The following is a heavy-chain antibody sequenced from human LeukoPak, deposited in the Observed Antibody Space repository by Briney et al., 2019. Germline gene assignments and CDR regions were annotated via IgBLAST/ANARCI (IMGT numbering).Heavy chain of an antibody. Sequence: GGSLRLTCAASGFTFSSYAMHWVRQAPGKGLEWVAVISYDGSNKYYADSVKGRFTISRDNAKNSVFLQLNSLRAEDTAVYYCARGKQLWLHYFDYWGQGARVTVSS. V-gene: IGHV3-30-3*01. CDR3: ARGKQLWLHYFDY. J-gene: IGHJ4*02. CDR2: ISYDGSNK. CDR1: GFTFSSYA. D-gene: IGHD1-1*01.